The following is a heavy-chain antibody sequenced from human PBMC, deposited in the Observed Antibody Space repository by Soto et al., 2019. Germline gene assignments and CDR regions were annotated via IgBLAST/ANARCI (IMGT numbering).Heavy chain of an antibody. Sequence: GESLNISCNGSGYSFTSYWMAWVRQMPGKGLEWMGIIYPGDSDTRYSPSFQGQVTISADKSISTAYLQWSSLKASDTAMYYCALVGSSSWYGFVNYWGQGTLVTVSS. D-gene: IGHD6-13*01. CDR3: ALVGSSSWYGFVNY. CDR1: GYSFTSYW. J-gene: IGHJ4*02. V-gene: IGHV5-51*01. CDR2: IYPGDSDT.